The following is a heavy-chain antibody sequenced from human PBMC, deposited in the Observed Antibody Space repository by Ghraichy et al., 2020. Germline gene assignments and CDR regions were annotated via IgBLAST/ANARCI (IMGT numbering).Heavy chain of an antibody. CDR3: ARYWFREYYFDY. Sequence: SETLSLTCAVYGGSFSGYYWSWIRQPPGKGLEWIGEINHSGSTNYNPSLKSRVTISVDTSKNQFSLKLSSVTAADTAVYYCARYWFREYYFDYWGQGTLVTVSS. CDR1: GGSFSGYY. CDR2: INHSGST. V-gene: IGHV4-34*01. D-gene: IGHD3-10*01. J-gene: IGHJ4*02.